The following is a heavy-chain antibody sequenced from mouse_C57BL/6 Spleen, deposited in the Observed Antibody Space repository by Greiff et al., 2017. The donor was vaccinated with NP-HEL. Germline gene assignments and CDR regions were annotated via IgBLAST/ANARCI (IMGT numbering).Heavy chain of an antibody. CDR3: ERRGLEGTWVDY. CDR1: GFTFSSYA. D-gene: IGHD3-1*01. CDR2: ISDGGSYT. J-gene: IGHJ3*01. V-gene: IGHV5-4*03. Sequence: EVKLVESGGGLVKPGGSLKLSCAASGFTFSSYAMSWVRQTPEKRLEWVATISDGGSYTYYPGNVKGRFTITRDNAKNNLYLQKRHLKSEDTAMSYCERRGLEGTWVDYWGQGTLVTVSA.